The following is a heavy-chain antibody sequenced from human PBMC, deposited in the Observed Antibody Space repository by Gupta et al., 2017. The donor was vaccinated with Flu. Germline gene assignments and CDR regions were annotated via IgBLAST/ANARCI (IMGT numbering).Heavy chain of an antibody. CDR3: ARQFVAASGYYYYYMDV. V-gene: IGHV4-39*01. J-gene: IGHJ6*03. D-gene: IGHD6-13*01. CDR2: IYYTGST. Sequence: IRQPPGKGLEWIGSIYYTGSTHYNPSLKSRVTISVDTSKNQFSLRLSSVTAADTAVYYCARQFVAASGYYYYYMDVWGKGTTVTVSS.